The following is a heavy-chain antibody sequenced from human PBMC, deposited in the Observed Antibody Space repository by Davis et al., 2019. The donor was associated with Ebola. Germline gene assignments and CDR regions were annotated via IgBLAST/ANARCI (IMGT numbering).Heavy chain of an antibody. CDR3: ARDHEYSHGGMGVNWFDP. D-gene: IGHD3-16*01. CDR2: IYYSGST. Sequence: PSETLSLTCTVSGGSISSSSYYWGWIRQPPGKGLEWIGSIYYSGSTYYNPSLKSRVTISVDTSKNQFSLKLSSVTAADTAVYYCARDHEYSHGGMGVNWFDPWGQGTLVTVSS. CDR1: GGSISSSSYY. J-gene: IGHJ5*02. V-gene: IGHV4-39*02.